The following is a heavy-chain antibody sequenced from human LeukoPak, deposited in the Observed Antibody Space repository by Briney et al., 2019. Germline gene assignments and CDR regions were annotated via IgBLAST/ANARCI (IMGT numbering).Heavy chain of an antibody. CDR2: IIPIFGTA. D-gene: IGHD6-19*01. CDR1: GGTFSSYA. J-gene: IGHJ4*02. Sequence: SVKVSCXASGGTFSSYAISWVRQARGQGLEWMGRIIPIFGTANYAQKFQGRVTITTDESTSTAYMELSSLRSEDTAVYYCARFPGSTNMAVGDDYWGQGTLVTVSS. V-gene: IGHV1-69*05. CDR3: ARFPGSTNMAVGDDY.